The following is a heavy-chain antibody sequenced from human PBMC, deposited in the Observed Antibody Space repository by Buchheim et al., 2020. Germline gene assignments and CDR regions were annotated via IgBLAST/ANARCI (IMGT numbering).Heavy chain of an antibody. Sequence: EVQLVESGGGLVQPGESLRLSCAASGFTFSSYTMNWVRQAPGRGLEWVSYISSSISTIYYADSVKGRFGISRDNAKNSLYLQMNSLRDEDTAVYYCARGGYCSSTSCLDDAFDIWGQGT. V-gene: IGHV3-48*02. J-gene: IGHJ3*02. CDR3: ARGGYCSSTSCLDDAFDI. CDR1: GFTFSSYT. CDR2: ISSSISTI. D-gene: IGHD2-2*03.